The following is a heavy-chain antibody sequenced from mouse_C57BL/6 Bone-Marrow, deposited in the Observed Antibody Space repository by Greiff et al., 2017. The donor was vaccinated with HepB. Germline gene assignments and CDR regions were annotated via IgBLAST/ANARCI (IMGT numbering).Heavy chain of an antibody. J-gene: IGHJ2*01. V-gene: IGHV1-63*01. CDR3: AREDYYGSSSFYYFDY. Sequence: VQLQQSGAELVRPGPSVKMSCKASGYTFTNYWIGWAKQRPGHGLEWIGDIYPGGGYTNYNEKFKGKATLTADKSSSTAYMQFSSLTSEDSAIYYCAREDYYGSSSFYYFDYWGQGTTLTVSS. CDR2: IYPGGGYT. D-gene: IGHD1-1*01. CDR1: GYTFTNYW.